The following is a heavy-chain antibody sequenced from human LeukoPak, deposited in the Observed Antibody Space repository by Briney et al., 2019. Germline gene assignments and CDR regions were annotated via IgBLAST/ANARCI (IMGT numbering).Heavy chain of an antibody. V-gene: IGHV4-61*01. D-gene: IGHD3-22*01. J-gene: IGHJ6*02. CDR2: IYYSGST. CDR1: GGSVSSGSYY. Sequence: SETLSLTCTVSGGSVSSGSYYWSWIRQPPGKGLEWIGYIYYSGSTNYNPSLKSRVTISVDTSKNQFSLKLSSVTAADTAVYYCAREAYASSGYYYYYGMDVWGQGTTVTVSS. CDR3: AREAYASSGYYYYYGMDV.